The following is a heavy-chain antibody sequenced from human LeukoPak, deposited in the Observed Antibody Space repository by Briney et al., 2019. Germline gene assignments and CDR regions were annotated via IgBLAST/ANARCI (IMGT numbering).Heavy chain of an antibody. Sequence: SETLSLTCTVSGGSISSSSYYWGWIRQPPGKGLEWIGYIYYSGSTYYNPSLKSRVTISVDTSKNQFSLKLSSVTAADTAVYYCARDLTATVVTPGDAFDIWGQGTMVTVSS. CDR1: GGSISSSSYY. V-gene: IGHV4-30-4*08. D-gene: IGHD4-23*01. CDR3: ARDLTATVVTPGDAFDI. CDR2: IYYSGST. J-gene: IGHJ3*02.